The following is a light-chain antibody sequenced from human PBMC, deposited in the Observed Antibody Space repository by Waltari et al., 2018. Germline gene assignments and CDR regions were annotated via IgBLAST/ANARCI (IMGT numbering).Light chain of an antibody. CDR2: GAS. J-gene: IGKJ2*01. Sequence: EFVLTQSPGTLSLSPGERATLSCRASQSVSSSYFAWYQQKPGQDPRLLIYGASSRATGIPDRFSGSGSGTDFTLTISRLEPEDFAVYYCQQYGTSSYTFGQGTKLEIK. CDR3: QQYGTSSYT. CDR1: QSVSSSY. V-gene: IGKV3-20*01.